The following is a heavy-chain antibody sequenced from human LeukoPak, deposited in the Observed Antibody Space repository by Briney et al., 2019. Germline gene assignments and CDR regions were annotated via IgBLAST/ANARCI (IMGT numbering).Heavy chain of an antibody. CDR3: AKDRGDSDHYGLDV. CDR1: GFTFDDYA. D-gene: IGHD3-10*01. V-gene: IGHV3-9*01. CDR2: ISWHSVTM. Sequence: GGSLRLSCAASGFTFDDYAMHWVRLAPGKGLEWVSGISWHSVTMTYADSVKGRFAITRDNAKNSLCLQMNDLRVEDTALYYCAKDRGDSDHYGLDVWGQGTTVIVSS. J-gene: IGHJ6*02.